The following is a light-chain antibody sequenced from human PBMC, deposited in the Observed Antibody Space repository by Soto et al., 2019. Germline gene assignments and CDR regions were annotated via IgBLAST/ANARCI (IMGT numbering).Light chain of an antibody. CDR3: QQYNSYPWT. CDR2: ETS. CDR1: QSIRNW. J-gene: IGKJ1*01. Sequence: DIQMTQSPSTLSTSVGDRVTISCRASQSIRNWLAWYQQKPGKAPKLLIYETSTLESGVPSRFSGRGSGTEFTLTISSLQPDDFATYYCQQYNSYPWTFGQGTKVEIK. V-gene: IGKV1-5*03.